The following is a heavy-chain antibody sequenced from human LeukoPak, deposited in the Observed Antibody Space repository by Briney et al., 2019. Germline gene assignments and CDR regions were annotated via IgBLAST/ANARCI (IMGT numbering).Heavy chain of an antibody. J-gene: IGHJ6*02. V-gene: IGHV3-7*01. CDR2: IKQDGGER. CDR3: ARDRDLGGLVVDV. D-gene: IGHD2-21*01. Sequence: GGPLRLSCAASGFTFSTYWMSWVRQAPGKGLEWVASIKQDGGERDYVDSVQGRFIISRDNAKNSLYLQMNSLRPEDTALYYCARDRDLGGLVVDVWGQGTTLIVSS. CDR1: GFTFSTYW.